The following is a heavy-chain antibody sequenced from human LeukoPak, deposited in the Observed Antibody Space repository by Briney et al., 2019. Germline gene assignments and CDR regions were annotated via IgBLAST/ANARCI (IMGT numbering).Heavy chain of an antibody. CDR2: ISYDGSNK. V-gene: IGHV3-30-3*01. J-gene: IGHJ4*02. CDR1: GFTFSSYA. CDR3: ARDGEPYCGGDCYFDYFDY. D-gene: IGHD2-21*02. Sequence: GGSLRLSCAASGFTFSSYAMDWVRQAPGKGLEWVAVISYDGSNKYYADSVKGRFTISRDNSKNTLYLQMNSLRAEDTAVYYCARDGEPYCGGDCYFDYFDYWGQGTLVTVSS.